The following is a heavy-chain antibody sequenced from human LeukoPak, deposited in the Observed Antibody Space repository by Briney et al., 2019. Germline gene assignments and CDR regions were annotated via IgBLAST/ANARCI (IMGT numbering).Heavy chain of an antibody. CDR1: GFTFSSYA. J-gene: IGHJ4*02. Sequence: GGALRLSCAASGFTFSSYAMSWVRQAPGKGLEWVSAISGSGGSTYYADSVKGRFTISRDNSKNTLYLQMNSLRAEDTAVYYCAKGPHYDILTGYYRSSFDYWGQGTLVTVSS. CDR3: AKGPHYDILTGYYRSSFDY. CDR2: ISGSGGST. D-gene: IGHD3-9*01. V-gene: IGHV3-23*01.